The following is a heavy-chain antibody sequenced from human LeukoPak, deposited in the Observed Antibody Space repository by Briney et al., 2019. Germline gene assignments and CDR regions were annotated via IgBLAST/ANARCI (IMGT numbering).Heavy chain of an antibody. Sequence: GGSLRLSCAASGFTFSSYSMNWVRQAPGKGLEWVSYISSSSSTIYYAGSVKGRFTISRDNAKNSLYLQINSLTAEDTAVYYCARDSAPDYGDYVYQDYWGQGTLVTVYS. CDR3: ARDSAPDYGDYVYQDY. CDR2: ISSSSSTI. D-gene: IGHD4-17*01. CDR1: GFTFSSYS. J-gene: IGHJ4*02. V-gene: IGHV3-48*01.